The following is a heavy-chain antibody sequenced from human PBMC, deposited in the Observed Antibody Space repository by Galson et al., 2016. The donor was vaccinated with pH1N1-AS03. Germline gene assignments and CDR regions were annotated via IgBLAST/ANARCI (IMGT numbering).Heavy chain of an antibody. V-gene: IGHV5-51*01. D-gene: IGHD2-8*02. J-gene: IGHJ4*02. CDR2: IYPADSDT. CDR3: ARRPYSTGGGDY. Sequence: QSGAEVKKSGESLKISCQTSGYNFNAYWIAWVRQMPGKDLEWMGIIYPADSDTRYSPSFQGQVTISVDKSIWTAYLQWSSLKASDSAMYYCARRPYSTGGGDYWGQGTLVTVSS. CDR1: GYNFNAYW.